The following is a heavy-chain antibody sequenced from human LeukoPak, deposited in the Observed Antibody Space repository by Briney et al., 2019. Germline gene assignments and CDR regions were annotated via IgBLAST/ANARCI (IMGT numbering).Heavy chain of an antibody. D-gene: IGHD2-2*02. CDR1: GYTFTSYG. V-gene: IGHV1-18*01. CDR2: ISAYNGNT. J-gene: IGHJ4*02. Sequence: ASVKVSCKASGYTFTSYGISWVRQAPGQGLEWMGWISAYNGNTNYAQKLQGRVTMTTDTSTSTAYMELRSLRSDDTAVYYCARGGRVVVPAAIKQQFDYWGQGTLVTVSS. CDR3: ARGGRVVVPAAIKQQFDY.